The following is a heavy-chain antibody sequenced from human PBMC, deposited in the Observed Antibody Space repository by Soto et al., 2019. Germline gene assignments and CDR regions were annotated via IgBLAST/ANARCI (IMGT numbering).Heavy chain of an antibody. V-gene: IGHV4-61*01. CDR3: SIRLRLGGDLDS. Sequence: PSETLSLTCTVAGGSVRSGSYYWSWMRQPPGKGLEWIGYIYYSGSTNYNPSLESRVTISVDKSKNQFSLKPSSVTAADTAVYYCSIRLRLGGDLDSWGQGTRVTVSS. J-gene: IGHJ4*02. CDR2: IYYSGST. D-gene: IGHD4-17*01. CDR1: GGSVRSGSYY.